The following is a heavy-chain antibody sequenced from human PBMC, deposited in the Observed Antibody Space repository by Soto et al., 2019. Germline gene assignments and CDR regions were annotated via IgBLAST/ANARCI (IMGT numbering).Heavy chain of an antibody. D-gene: IGHD1-1*01. CDR1: GGSMNTYY. CDR2: IYYTGST. V-gene: IGHV4-59*01. Sequence: SETLSLTCTVSGGSMNTYYWNFIRHPPGKGLEWIGYIYYTGSTNYNSSLKSRVTFSVDTSKNQFSLKLTSVTAADTALYYCARGPQPYYFDHWGQGTLVTVSS. CDR3: ARGPQPYYFDH. J-gene: IGHJ4*02.